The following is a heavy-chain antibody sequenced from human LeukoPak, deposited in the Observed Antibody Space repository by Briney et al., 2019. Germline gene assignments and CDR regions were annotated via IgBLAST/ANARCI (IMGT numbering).Heavy chain of an antibody. J-gene: IGHJ4*02. CDR3: ARGGSGDYVGFHTLYYFDY. Sequence: PSETLSLTCAVYGGSFSGYYWSWIRQPPGKGLEWIGEINHSGSTNYNPSLKSRVTISVDTSKNQFSLKLSSVTAADTAVYYCARGGSGDYVGFHTLYYFDYWGQGTLVTVSS. D-gene: IGHD4-23*01. CDR2: INHSGST. V-gene: IGHV4-34*01. CDR1: GGSFSGYY.